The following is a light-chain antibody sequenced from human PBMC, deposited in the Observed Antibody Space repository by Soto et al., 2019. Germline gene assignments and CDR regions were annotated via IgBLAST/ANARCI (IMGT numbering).Light chain of an antibody. CDR3: ISYTSGNFYV. V-gene: IGLV2-14*03. CDR2: GVS. J-gene: IGLJ1*01. Sequence: SVLTQPASVSGSPGQSITLSCTGTSSDVGAYNYVSWYQQHPGKAPKLVVYGVSNRPSGVSNRFSGSKSGNTASLTISGVQAEDEADYYCISYTSGNFYVFGTGTKVTVL. CDR1: SSDVGAYNY.